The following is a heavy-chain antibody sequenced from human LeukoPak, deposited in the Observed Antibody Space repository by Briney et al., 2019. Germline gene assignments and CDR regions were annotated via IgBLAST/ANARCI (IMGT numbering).Heavy chain of an antibody. CDR2: INTGNGNA. D-gene: IGHD3-10*01. CDR3: ARVPLHDSNKYYYPH. J-gene: IGHJ1*01. Sequence: ASVKVSCKASGYTFTDYGMHWVRQAPGQGLEWMAWINTGNGNAKYSEKLQGRVTITRDTSASTAYMDLSSLRSEDTAVYYCARVPLHDSNKYYYPHWGQGTVVTVSS. CDR1: GYTFTDYG. V-gene: IGHV1-3*04.